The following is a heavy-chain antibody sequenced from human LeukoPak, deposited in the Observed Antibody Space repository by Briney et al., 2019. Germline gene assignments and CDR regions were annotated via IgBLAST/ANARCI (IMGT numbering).Heavy chain of an antibody. D-gene: IGHD1-26*01. Sequence: GGSLRLSYAASGFTFTNAWMTWVRQAPGKGLEWAALIKNKIYGGTTDYAAPVKGRFTISRDDPKNTVFLEMNSLKSEDTAVYYCTTDLIGGTYSEGFAFAIWRQGTMVTVSS. V-gene: IGHV3-15*01. J-gene: IGHJ3*02. CDR2: IKNKIYGGTT. CDR3: TTDLIGGTYSEGFAFAI. CDR1: GFTFTNAW.